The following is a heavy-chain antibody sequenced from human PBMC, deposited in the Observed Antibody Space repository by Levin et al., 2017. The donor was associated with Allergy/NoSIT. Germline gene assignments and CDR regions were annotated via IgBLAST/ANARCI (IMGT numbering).Heavy chain of an antibody. J-gene: IGHJ4*02. V-gene: IGHV3-21*01. D-gene: IGHD3-10*01. CDR3: ARDRMVRGVMKS. CDR1: GFTFSSYS. CDR2: ISSSSSYI. Sequence: GGSLRLSCAASGFTFSSYSMNWVRQAPGKGLEWVSSISSSSSYIYYADSVKGRFTISRDNAKNSLYLQMNSLRAEDTAVYYCARDRMVRGVMKSWGQGTLVTVSS.